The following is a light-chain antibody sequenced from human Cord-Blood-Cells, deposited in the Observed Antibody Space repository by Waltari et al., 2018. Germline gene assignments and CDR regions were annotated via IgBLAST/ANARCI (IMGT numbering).Light chain of an antibody. CDR1: SSDVGGYNY. V-gene: IGLV2-14*03. J-gene: IGLJ3*02. CDR3: SSYTSSSTL. Sequence: QSALTQPASVSGSPGQSITISCTGTSSDVGGYNYVTWYQQHPGKAPQLMLYDVSNRPAGVSNRFSGSKSGNKASLTISGLQAEDEADYYCSSYTSSSTLFGGGTKLTVL. CDR2: DVS.